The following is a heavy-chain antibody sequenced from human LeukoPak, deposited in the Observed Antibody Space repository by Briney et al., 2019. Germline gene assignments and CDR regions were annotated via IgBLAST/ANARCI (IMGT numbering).Heavy chain of an antibody. CDR1: GYSFTSHY. Sequence: ASVKVSCEASGYSFTSHYMHWVRQAPGQGLEWMGLINPSGGSTSYAQKFQGRVTMTRDTSTSTVYMELSSLRSEDTAVYFCVRDGHRLYDYYYYYMDVWGKGTTVTVSS. V-gene: IGHV1-46*01. J-gene: IGHJ6*03. D-gene: IGHD2-2*02. CDR2: INPSGGST. CDR3: VRDGHRLYDYYYYYMDV.